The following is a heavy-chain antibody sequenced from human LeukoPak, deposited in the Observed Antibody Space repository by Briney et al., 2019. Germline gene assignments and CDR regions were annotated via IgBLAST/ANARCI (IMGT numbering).Heavy chain of an antibody. Sequence: SQTLSLTCTVSGGSISSGSYYWSWIRQPAGKGLEWIGRIYTSGSTNYNPSLKSRVTISVDTSKNQFPLKLSSVTAADTAVYYCARERVNFYYYYYYMDVWGKGTTVTVSS. CDR3: ARERVNFYYYYYYMDV. V-gene: IGHV4-61*02. CDR1: GGSISSGSYY. CDR2: IYTSGST. D-gene: IGHD3-10*01. J-gene: IGHJ6*03.